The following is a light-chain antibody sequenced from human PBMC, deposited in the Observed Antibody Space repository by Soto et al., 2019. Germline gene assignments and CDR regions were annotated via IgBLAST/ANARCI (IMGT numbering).Light chain of an antibody. Sequence: EIVLTQSPGTLSLSPGERATLSCRASQSVTSNYLAWYQQKPGQAPRLPIYGASKRATGIPGRFRGSGSGTDFTLTISRLAPEDFAVYYCQQFHGSPPMYTFGQGTKLEIK. CDR3: QQFHGSPPMYT. CDR2: GAS. J-gene: IGKJ2*01. CDR1: QSVTSNY. V-gene: IGKV3-20*01.